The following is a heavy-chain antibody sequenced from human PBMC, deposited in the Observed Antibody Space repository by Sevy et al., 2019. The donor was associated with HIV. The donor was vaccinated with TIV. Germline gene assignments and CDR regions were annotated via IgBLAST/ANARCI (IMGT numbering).Heavy chain of an antibody. CDR2: IYYSGST. V-gene: IGHV4-39*01. J-gene: IGHJ4*02. D-gene: IGHD2-8*01. CDR3: ARNVGYCTNGVCYRGVFDY. Sequence: SETLSLTCTVSGGSISSSSYYWGWIRQPPGKGLEWIGSIYYSGSTYYNPSLKSRVTISVATSKNQFSLKLSSVTAADTAVYYCARNVGYCTNGVCYRGVFDYWGQGTLVTVSS. CDR1: GGSISSSSYY.